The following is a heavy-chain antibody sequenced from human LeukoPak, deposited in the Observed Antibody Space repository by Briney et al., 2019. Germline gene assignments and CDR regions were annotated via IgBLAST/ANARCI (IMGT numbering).Heavy chain of an antibody. CDR2: IYYSGST. Sequence: SETLSLTCTVSGGSISSHYWSWIRQPPGKGLEWIGYIYYSGSTNYNPSLKSRVTISVDTSKNQFSLKLSSVTAADTAVYYCARVQASADAFDIWSQGTMVTVSS. D-gene: IGHD4-11*01. CDR1: GGSISSHY. V-gene: IGHV4-59*11. J-gene: IGHJ3*02. CDR3: ARVQASADAFDI.